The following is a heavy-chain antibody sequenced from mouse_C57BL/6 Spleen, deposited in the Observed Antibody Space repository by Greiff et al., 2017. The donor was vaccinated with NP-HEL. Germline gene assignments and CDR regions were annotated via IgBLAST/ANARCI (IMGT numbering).Heavy chain of an antibody. V-gene: IGHV1-42*01. CDR2: INPSTGGT. J-gene: IGHJ2*01. D-gene: IGHD1-1*01. Sequence: VQLQQSGPELVKPGASVKISCKASGYSFTGYYMNWVKQSPEKSLEWIGEINPSTGGTTYNQKFKAKATLTVDKSSSTAYMQLKSLTSEDSAVYYCARKGYCYGSSPYYFDYWGQGTTLTVSS. CDR3: ARKGYCYGSSPYYFDY. CDR1: GYSFTGYY.